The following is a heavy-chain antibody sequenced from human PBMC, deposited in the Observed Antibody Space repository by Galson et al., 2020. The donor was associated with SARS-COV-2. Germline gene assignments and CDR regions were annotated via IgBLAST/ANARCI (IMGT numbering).Heavy chain of an antibody. Sequence: SETLSLTCAVYGGSFSGYYWSWIRQPPGKGLEWIGEINHSGSTNYNPSLKSRVTISVDTSKNQFSLKLSSVTAADTAVYYCATAYCSSTSCYDNYYYYYGMDVWGQGTTVTVSS. CDR2: INHSGST. CDR3: ATAYCSSTSCYDNYYYYYGMDV. J-gene: IGHJ6*02. D-gene: IGHD2-2*01. CDR1: GGSFSGYY. V-gene: IGHV4-34*01.